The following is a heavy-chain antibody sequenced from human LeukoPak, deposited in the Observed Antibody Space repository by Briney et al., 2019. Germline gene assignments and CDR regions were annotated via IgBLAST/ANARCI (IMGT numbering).Heavy chain of an antibody. V-gene: IGHV3-7*01. CDR3: ARDSGGNDY. CDR1: GFTVSSNY. Sequence: PGGSLRLSCAASGFTVSSNYMTWVRQAPGKGLECVATVKEDGSEGYYVDSVKGRFTISRDNTKNSVFLQMNNLRAEDTAMYYCARDSGGNDYWGQGILVTVSS. J-gene: IGHJ4*02. D-gene: IGHD3-16*01. CDR2: VKEDGSEG.